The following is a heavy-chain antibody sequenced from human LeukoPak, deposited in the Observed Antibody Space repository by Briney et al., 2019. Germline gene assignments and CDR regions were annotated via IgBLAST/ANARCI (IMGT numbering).Heavy chain of an antibody. D-gene: IGHD4-23*01. CDR3: ARVGGIYGGIDY. CDR1: GGSISSFQW. Sequence: PSETLSLTCAVSGGSISSFQWWSWVRQTPEKGLEWIGRIFSGGSANYNPSPRSRVTISIDTSKNQFSLKLSSVTAADTAVYYCARVGGIYGGIDYWGQGTLVTVSS. V-gene: IGHV4-4*02. CDR2: IFSGGSA. J-gene: IGHJ4*02.